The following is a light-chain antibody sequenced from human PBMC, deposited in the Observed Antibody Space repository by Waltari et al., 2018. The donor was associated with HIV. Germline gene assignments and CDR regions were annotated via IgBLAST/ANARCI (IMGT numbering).Light chain of an antibody. CDR2: EVS. Sequence: QSALTHPASGSGSPGQSITLSCTGTSRDAGAYDLVSWYQHHPGKAPKLIIYEVSKRPSGVSNRFSGSKSGNTASLTISGLQAEDEADYHCCSYASTNIAVFGGGTK. CDR3: CSYASTNIAV. J-gene: IGLJ2*01. V-gene: IGLV2-23*02. CDR1: SRDAGAYDL.